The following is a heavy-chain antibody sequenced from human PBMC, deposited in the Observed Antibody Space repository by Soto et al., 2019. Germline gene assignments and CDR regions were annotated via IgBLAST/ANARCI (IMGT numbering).Heavy chain of an antibody. CDR1: GYTFTSYD. V-gene: IGHV1-8*01. D-gene: IGHD2-21*01. CDR3: ARDAGSIASRDGYYYYYGMDV. J-gene: IGHJ6*02. Sequence: ASVKVSCKASGYTFTSYDINWVRQATGQGLEWMGWMNPNSGNTGYAQKFQGRVTMTRSTSISTAYMELSSLRSEDTAVYYCARDAGSIASRDGYYYYYGMDVWGQGTTVTVSS. CDR2: MNPNSGNT.